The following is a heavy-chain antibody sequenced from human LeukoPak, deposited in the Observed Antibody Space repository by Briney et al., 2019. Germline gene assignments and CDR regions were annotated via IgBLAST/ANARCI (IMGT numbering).Heavy chain of an antibody. CDR1: GYTFTGYY. Sequence: VASVKVSCKASGYTFTGYYMHWVRQAPGQGLEWMGWINPNSGGTNYAQKFQGRVTMTRDTSTSTVYMELSSLRSEDTAVYYCARDVAAAGTNWFDPWGQGTLVTVSS. V-gene: IGHV1-2*02. J-gene: IGHJ5*02. CDR2: INPNSGGT. D-gene: IGHD6-13*01. CDR3: ARDVAAAGTNWFDP.